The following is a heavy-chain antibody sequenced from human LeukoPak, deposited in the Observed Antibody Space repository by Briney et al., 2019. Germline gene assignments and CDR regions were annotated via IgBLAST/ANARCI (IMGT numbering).Heavy chain of an antibody. V-gene: IGHV4-34*01. J-gene: IGHJ3*02. Sequence: SETLSLTCAVYGGSFSGYYWSWIRQPPGKGLEWIGEINHSGSTNYNPSLKSRVTISVDTSKNQLSLKLSSVTAADTAVYYCARGLPQDDAFDIWGQGTMVTVSS. CDR1: GGSFSGYY. CDR2: INHSGST. CDR3: ARGLPQDDAFDI.